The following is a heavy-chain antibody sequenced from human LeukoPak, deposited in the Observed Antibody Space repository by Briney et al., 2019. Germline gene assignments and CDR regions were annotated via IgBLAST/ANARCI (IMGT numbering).Heavy chain of an antibody. J-gene: IGHJ6*02. CDR2: IIPILGIA. V-gene: IGHV1-69*04. CDR3: ASPRNGRRWAGYYSYGMDV. D-gene: IGHD2-8*01. CDR1: GGTFSSYA. Sequence: GASVKVSCKASGGTFSSYAISWVRQAPGQGLEWMGRIIPILGIANYAQKFQGRVTITADKSTSTAYMELSSLRSEDTAVYYCASPRNGRRWAGYYSYGMDVWGQGTTVTLSS.